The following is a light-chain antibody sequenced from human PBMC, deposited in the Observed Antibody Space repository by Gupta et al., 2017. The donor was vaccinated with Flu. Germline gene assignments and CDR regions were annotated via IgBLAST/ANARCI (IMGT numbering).Light chain of an antibody. J-gene: IGLJ2*01. CDR3: SSYTGSDNLVV. CDR2: EVS. Sequence: QSALTQPPSASGSPGQSVTISFTGTSSDVGGYDYVSWYQQHPGKAPKLMIYEVSERPSGVPDRFSGSKSGNTASLTVSGLQADDEADYYCSSYTGSDNLVVFGGGTKLTVL. CDR1: SSDVGGYDY. V-gene: IGLV2-8*01.